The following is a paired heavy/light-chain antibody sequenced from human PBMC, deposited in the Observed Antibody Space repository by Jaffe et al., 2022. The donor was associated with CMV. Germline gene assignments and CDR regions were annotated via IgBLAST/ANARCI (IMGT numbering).Heavy chain of an antibody. V-gene: IGHV1-18*04. D-gene: IGHD1-7*01. CDR2: ISAYNGNT. Sequence: QVQLVQSGAEVKKPGASVKVSCKASGYTFTSYGISWVRQAPGQGLEWMGWISAYNGNTNYAQKLQGRVTMTTDTSTSTAYMELRSLRSDDTAVYYCARVRTGTLPEGYYYYMDVWGKGTTVTVSS. CDR1: GYTFTSYG. CDR3: ARVRTGTLPEGYYYYMDV. J-gene: IGHJ6*03.
Light chain of an antibody. CDR1: QSVSSSY. CDR3: QQYGSSLPET. Sequence: EIVLTQSPGTLSLSPGERATLSCRASQSVSSSYLAWYQQKPGQAPRLLIYGASSRATGIPDRFSGSGSGTDFTLTISRLEPEDFAVYYCQQYGSSLPETFGQGTKVEIK. CDR2: GAS. J-gene: IGKJ1*01. V-gene: IGKV3-20*01.